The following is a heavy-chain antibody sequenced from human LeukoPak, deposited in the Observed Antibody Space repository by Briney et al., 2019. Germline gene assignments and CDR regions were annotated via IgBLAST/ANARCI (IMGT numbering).Heavy chain of an antibody. V-gene: IGHV1-2*02. Sequence: GASVKVSCKASGYNFTGYYMHWVRQAPGQGLEWMGWINPNSGGTNYAQKFQGRVTMTRDTSISTAYMELSRLRSDDTAVYYCARGVSWYGPVYDAFDIWGQGTMVTVSS. D-gene: IGHD6-13*01. CDR2: INPNSGGT. J-gene: IGHJ3*02. CDR3: ARGVSWYGPVYDAFDI. CDR1: GYNFTGYY.